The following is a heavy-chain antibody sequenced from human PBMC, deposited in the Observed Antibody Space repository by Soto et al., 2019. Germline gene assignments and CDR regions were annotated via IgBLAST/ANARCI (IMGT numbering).Heavy chain of an antibody. J-gene: IGHJ4*02. D-gene: IGHD2-21*02. CDR1: GYTFSNYA. Sequence: QVPLVQSGPEVKKPGASVKVSCKASGYTFSNYAITWVRQAPGQGLEWMGWIGAYNGNTRYPQNIQGRVTMTTDTSTNTAYMELRSLRSDDTAVYFCARGVTGGLNDYWGQGTLVTVSS. V-gene: IGHV1-18*01. CDR3: ARGVTGGLNDY. CDR2: IGAYNGNT.